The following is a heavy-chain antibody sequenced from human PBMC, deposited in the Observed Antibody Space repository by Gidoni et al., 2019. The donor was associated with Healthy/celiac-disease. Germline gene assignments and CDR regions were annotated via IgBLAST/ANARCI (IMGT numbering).Heavy chain of an antibody. CDR3: AKEAVLMVYAYYFDY. CDR1: DFPFICYG. CDR2: ISGSGGST. D-gene: IGHD2-8*01. J-gene: IGHJ4*02. Sequence: EKLLLSGVGLVQLGLSLCVSLAASDFPFICYGMSWVRQAPGKGLGWVSAISGSGGSTYYADSVKGRLTISRDKSKNTLYLQMNSLRAEDTAVYYCAKEAVLMVYAYYFDYWGQGTLVTVSS. V-gene: IGHV3-23*01.